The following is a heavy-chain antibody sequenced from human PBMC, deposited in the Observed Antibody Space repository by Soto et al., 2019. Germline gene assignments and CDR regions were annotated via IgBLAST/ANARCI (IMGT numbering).Heavy chain of an antibody. V-gene: IGHV1-18*04. D-gene: IGHD3-22*01. CDR2: ISAYNGNT. J-gene: IGHJ4*02. CDR1: GYTFTSYG. CDR3: ARDHYDSSLNNIDY. Sequence: ASVKVSCKASGYTFTSYGISWVRQAPGQGLEWMGWISAYNGNTNYAQKLQGRVTMTTDTSASTAYMELRSLRSDDTAVYYCARDHYDSSLNNIDYWGQGTLVTVSS.